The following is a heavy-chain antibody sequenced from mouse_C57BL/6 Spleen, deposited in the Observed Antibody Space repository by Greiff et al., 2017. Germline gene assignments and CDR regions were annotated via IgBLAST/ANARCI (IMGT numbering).Heavy chain of an antibody. CDR3: ARYGYDGYCDV. Sequence: EVKLVESGGGLVQPGGSLSLSCAASGFTFTDYYMSWVRQPPGKALEWLGFIRNKANGYTTEYSASVKGRFTISRDNSQSILYLQMNALRAEDSATYYCARYGYDGYCDVWGTGTTVTVSS. D-gene: IGHD2-2*01. J-gene: IGHJ1*03. CDR1: GFTFTDYY. CDR2: IRNKANGYTT. V-gene: IGHV7-3*01.